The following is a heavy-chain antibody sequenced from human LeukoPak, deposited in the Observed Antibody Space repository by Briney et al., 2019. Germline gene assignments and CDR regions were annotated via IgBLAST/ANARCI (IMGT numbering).Heavy chain of an antibody. V-gene: IGHV3-49*04. Sequence: GGSLRLSCTASGFTFGDYAMSWVRQAPGKGLEWVGFIRSKACGGTTEYAASVKGRFTISRDDSKSIAYLQMNSLKTEDTAVYYCTSVRFLEWLPNPLYYMDVWGKGTTVTVSS. CDR3: TSVRFLEWLPNPLYYMDV. CDR2: IRSKACGGTT. J-gene: IGHJ6*03. CDR1: GFTFGDYA. D-gene: IGHD3-3*01.